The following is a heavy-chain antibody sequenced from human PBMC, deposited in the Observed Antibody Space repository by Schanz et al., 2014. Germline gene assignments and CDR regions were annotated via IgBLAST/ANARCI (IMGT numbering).Heavy chain of an antibody. D-gene: IGHD6-19*01. CDR3: ARDHQWLARYYMDV. J-gene: IGHJ6*03. CDR1: GFRFDDYA. CDR2: MSWNAGSL. V-gene: IGHV3-9*01. Sequence: ELLLVESGGGLVQPGGSLRLSCAASGFRFDDYAMHWVRQAPGKGLEWVSGMSWNAGSLGYGDSVKGRFTISRDNAKNSLYLQMNSLRAEDTAVYYCARDHQWLARYYMDVWGKGTTVTVSS.